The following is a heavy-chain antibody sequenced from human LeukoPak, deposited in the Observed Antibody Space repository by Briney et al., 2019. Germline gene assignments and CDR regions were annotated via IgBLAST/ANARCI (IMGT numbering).Heavy chain of an antibody. CDR1: GGSISSSSYY. CDR2: IYYSGST. Sequence: SETLSLTCTVSGGSISSSSYYWGWIRQPPGTGLEWIGSIYYSGSTYYNPSLKSRVTISVDTSKNQFSLKLSSVTAADTSVYYCARQTGYDFWSGYSTYYFDYWGQGTLVTVSS. V-gene: IGHV4-39*01. D-gene: IGHD3-3*01. J-gene: IGHJ4*02. CDR3: ARQTGYDFWSGYSTYYFDY.